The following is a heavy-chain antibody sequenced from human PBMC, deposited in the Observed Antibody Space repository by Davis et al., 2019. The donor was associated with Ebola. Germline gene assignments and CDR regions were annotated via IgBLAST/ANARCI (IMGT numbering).Heavy chain of an antibody. V-gene: IGHV4-34*01. CDR1: GGSFSGYY. J-gene: IGHJ5*02. D-gene: IGHD3-10*01. Sequence: MPSETLSLTCAAYGGSFSGYYWSWIRQPPGKGLEWIGEINHSGSTNYNPSLKSRVTISVDTSKNQFSLKLSSVTAADTAVYYCARGEWSGGWFDPWGQGTLVTVSS. CDR3: ARGEWSGGWFDP. CDR2: INHSGST.